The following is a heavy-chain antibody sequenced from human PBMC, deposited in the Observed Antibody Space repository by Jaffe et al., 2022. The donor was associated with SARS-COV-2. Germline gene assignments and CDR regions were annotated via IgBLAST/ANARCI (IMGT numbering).Heavy chain of an antibody. CDR2: ISSTSGTT. CDR1: GFIFSSYS. V-gene: IGHV3-48*02. J-gene: IGHJ4*02. Sequence: EVQLVESGGGLVQPGGSLRLSCAASGFIFSSYSMNWVRQAPGKGLEWVSHISSTSGTTYYADSVKGRFTISRDNAKKSLYLQMNSLRDEDTAVYYCARDPSKYDLWSSRDPYYFDYWGQGTQVTVSS. D-gene: IGHD3-3*01. CDR3: ARDPSKYDLWSSRDPYYFDY.